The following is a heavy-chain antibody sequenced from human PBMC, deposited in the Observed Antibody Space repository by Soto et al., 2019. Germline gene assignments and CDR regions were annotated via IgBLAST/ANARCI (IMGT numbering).Heavy chain of an antibody. CDR1: GYTFTSYY. Sequence: ASVKVSCKASGYTFTSYYMHWVRQAPGQGLEWMGMINPSGGSTSYAQKFQGRVTMTTDTSTSTVYMELSSLRSEDTAVYYCAREGSPYYYYSSGRSTPNYYYGMDVWGQGTTVTVSS. D-gene: IGHD3-22*01. CDR3: AREGSPYYYYSSGRSTPNYYYGMDV. CDR2: INPSGGST. J-gene: IGHJ6*02. V-gene: IGHV1-46*01.